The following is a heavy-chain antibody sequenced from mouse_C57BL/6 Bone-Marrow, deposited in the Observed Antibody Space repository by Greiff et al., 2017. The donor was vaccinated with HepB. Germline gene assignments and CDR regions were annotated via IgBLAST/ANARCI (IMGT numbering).Heavy chain of an antibody. CDR3: AREEAMDY. CDR1: GYTFTGYW. V-gene: IGHV1-9*01. CDR2: ILPGSGST. Sequence: QVQLQQSGAELMKPGASVKLSCKATGYTFTGYWIEWVKQRPGHGLEWIGEILPGSGSTNSNEKFKGKATFTADTSSNTAYMQLSSLTTEDSAIYYCAREEAMDYWGQGTSVTVSS. J-gene: IGHJ4*01.